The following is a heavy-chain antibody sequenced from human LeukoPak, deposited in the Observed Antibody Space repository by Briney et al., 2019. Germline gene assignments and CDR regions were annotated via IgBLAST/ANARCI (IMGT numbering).Heavy chain of an antibody. CDR2: INTYNGNA. CDR3: ARDCNSGNCYSDS. V-gene: IGHV1-18*01. Sequence: ASVTVSCTASGYTFTTYGISWVRQAPGQGLEWMGWINTYNGNANSAQKFQDRGTMTRDTSTTTAYMDLRRLRSDDTAVYYCARDCNSGNCYSDSWGQGTLVTVSS. J-gene: IGHJ4*02. D-gene: IGHD2/OR15-2a*01. CDR1: GYTFTTYG.